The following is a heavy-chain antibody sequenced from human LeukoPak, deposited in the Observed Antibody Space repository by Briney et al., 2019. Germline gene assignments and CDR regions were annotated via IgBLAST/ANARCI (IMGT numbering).Heavy chain of an antibody. Sequence: SETLSLTCAVYGGSFSGYYWSWIRQPPGKGLEWIGEINHSGSTNYNPSLKSRVTMSVDTSKNQFSLKLISVTAADTAVYYCARESGGYCSGGSCYSFGLYFDYWGQGTLVTVSS. J-gene: IGHJ4*02. CDR3: ARESGGYCSGGSCYSFGLYFDY. V-gene: IGHV4-34*01. CDR1: GGSFSGYY. CDR2: INHSGST. D-gene: IGHD2-15*01.